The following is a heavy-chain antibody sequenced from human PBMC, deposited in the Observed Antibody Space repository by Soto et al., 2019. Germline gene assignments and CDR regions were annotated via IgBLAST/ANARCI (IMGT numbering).Heavy chain of an antibody. CDR1: GFTFSSYD. D-gene: IGHD3-10*01. Sequence: HPGGSLRLSCAASGFTFSSYDMHWVRQATGKGLEWVSAIGTAGDTYYPGSVKGRFTISRENAKNSLYLQMNSLRAGDTAVYYCARVRSEVRGVMSPYFDYWGQGTLVTVSS. J-gene: IGHJ4*02. CDR2: IGTAGDT. V-gene: IGHV3-13*01. CDR3: ARVRSEVRGVMSPYFDY.